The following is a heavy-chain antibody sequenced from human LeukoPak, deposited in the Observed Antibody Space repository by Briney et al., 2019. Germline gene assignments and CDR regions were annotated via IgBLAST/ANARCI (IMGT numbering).Heavy chain of an antibody. D-gene: IGHD2-21*02. CDR1: GFTFSNAW. J-gene: IGHJ6*02. CDR3: TTALKVTSMDV. CDR2: IKRKAESGTT. V-gene: IGHV3-15*01. Sequence: PGGSLRLSCAASGFTFSNAWVSSVRQAPGRGLEWVRRIKRKAESGTTDYAATMKGKFTISSDDSKTTMYLQMNSLKTEDTAVYYCTTALKVTSMDVWGQGTTVTVSS.